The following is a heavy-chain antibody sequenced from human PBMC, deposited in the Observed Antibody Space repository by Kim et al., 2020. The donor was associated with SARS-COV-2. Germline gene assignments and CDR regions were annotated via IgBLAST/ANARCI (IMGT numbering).Heavy chain of an antibody. CDR2: IYYSGST. CDR1: GGSISSSSYY. D-gene: IGHD2-2*01. Sequence: SETLSLTCTVSGGSISSSSYYWGWIRQPPGKGLEWIGSIYYSGSTYYNPSLKSRVTISVDTSKNQFSLKLSSVTAADTAVYYCARDTFDIVVVPAAVFDPWGQGTLVTVSS. J-gene: IGHJ5*02. CDR3: ARDTFDIVVVPAAVFDP. V-gene: IGHV4-39*07.